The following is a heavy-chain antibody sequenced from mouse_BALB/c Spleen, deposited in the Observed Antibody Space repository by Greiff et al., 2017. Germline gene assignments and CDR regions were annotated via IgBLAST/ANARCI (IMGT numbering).Heavy chain of an antibody. V-gene: IGHV1-14*01. CDR2: INPYNDGT. J-gene: IGHJ4*01. CDR1: GYTFTSYV. CDR3: ARGGLSMAYYGNPYYAMDY. D-gene: IGHD2-10*01. Sequence: EVQGVESGPELVKPGASVKMSCKASGYTFTSYVMHWVKQKPRQGLEWIGYINPYNDGTKYNEKFKGKATLTSDKSSSTAYMELSSLTSEDSAVYYCARGGLSMAYYGNPYYAMDYWGQGTSVTVSS.